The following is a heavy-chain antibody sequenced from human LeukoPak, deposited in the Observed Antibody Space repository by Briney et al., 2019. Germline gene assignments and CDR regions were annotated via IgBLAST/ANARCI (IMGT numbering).Heavy chain of an antibody. Sequence: ASVKVSCKASGYTFTSYGISWVRQAPGQGLEWMGRISAYNGNTNYAQKLQGRVTMTTDTSTSTAYMELRSLRSGDTAVYYCARYNSGSYYNVFLRFSVWGQGTLVTVSS. J-gene: IGHJ4*02. CDR2: ISAYNGNT. V-gene: IGHV1-18*01. D-gene: IGHD3-10*01. CDR1: GYTFTSYG. CDR3: ARYNSGSYYNVFLRFSV.